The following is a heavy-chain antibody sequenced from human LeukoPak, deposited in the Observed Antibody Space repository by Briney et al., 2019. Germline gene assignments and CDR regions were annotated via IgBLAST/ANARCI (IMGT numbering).Heavy chain of an antibody. V-gene: IGHV3-23*01. CDR3: AKGGYDSSGYYAPGDVFFDY. Sequence: PGGSLRLSCAASGFTFSSYAMSWVRQAPGKGLEWVSAISGSGGSTYYADSVKGRFTISRDNSKNTLYLQMNSLRAEDTAVYYCAKGGYDSSGYYAPGDVFFDYWGQGTLVTVSS. J-gene: IGHJ4*02. CDR1: GFTFSSYA. CDR2: ISGSGGST. D-gene: IGHD3-22*01.